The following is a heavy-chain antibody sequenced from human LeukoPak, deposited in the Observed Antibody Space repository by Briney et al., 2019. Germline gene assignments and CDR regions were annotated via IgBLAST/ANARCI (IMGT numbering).Heavy chain of an antibody. CDR2: IYYSGST. CDR3: ARKVVRGVICWFDA. V-gene: IGHV4-31*03. CDR1: GGSISSGGYY. J-gene: IGHJ5*02. D-gene: IGHD3-10*01. Sequence: SETLSLTCTVSGGSISSGGYYWSWIRQHPGKGLEWIGYIYYSGSTYHNPSLKSRVSISVDTSKNQFSLNLSSVIAADTAVYYCARKVVRGVICWFDAWGQGTLVTVSP.